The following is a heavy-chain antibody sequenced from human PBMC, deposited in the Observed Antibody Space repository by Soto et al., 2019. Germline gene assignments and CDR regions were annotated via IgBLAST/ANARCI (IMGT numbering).Heavy chain of an antibody. D-gene: IGHD2-2*01. Sequence: GESLKISCKGSGYSFTSYWISWVRQMPGKGLEWTGRIDPSDSYTNYSPSFQGHVTISADKSISTAYLQWSSLKASDTAMYYCASSPRGYCSSTSCRELGNYYGMDVWGQGTTVTVSS. CDR2: IDPSDSYT. CDR3: ASSPRGYCSSTSCRELGNYYGMDV. V-gene: IGHV5-10-1*01. CDR1: GYSFTSYW. J-gene: IGHJ6*02.